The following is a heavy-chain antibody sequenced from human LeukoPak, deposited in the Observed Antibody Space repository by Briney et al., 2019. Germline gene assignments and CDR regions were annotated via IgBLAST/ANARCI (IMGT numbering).Heavy chain of an antibody. J-gene: IGHJ4*02. CDR1: GASISGYY. CDR3: ARYWSSGNDY. V-gene: IGHV4-59*01. CDR2: IYYSGST. Sequence: SETLSLTCTVSGASISGYYWGWIRQPPGKGLEWIGYIYYSGSTKYNPSLESRVTMSVDTSKNHFSLKLSSVTAADTAMYYCARYWSSGNDYWGQGTLVSVSS. D-gene: IGHD2-15*01.